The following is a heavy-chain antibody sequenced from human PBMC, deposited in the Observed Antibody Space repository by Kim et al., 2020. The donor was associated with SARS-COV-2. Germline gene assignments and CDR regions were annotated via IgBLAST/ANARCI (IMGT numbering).Heavy chain of an antibody. Sequence: SETLSLTCAVYGGSFSGYYWSWIRQPPGKGLEWIGEINHSGSTNYNPSLKSLVTISVDTSKNQFSLKLSSVTAADTAVYYCARVSPFMITFGGVIVNPYYFDYWGQGTLVTVSS. D-gene: IGHD3-16*02. CDR2: INHSGST. V-gene: IGHV4-34*01. CDR3: ARVSPFMITFGGVIVNPYYFDY. J-gene: IGHJ4*02. CDR1: GGSFSGYY.